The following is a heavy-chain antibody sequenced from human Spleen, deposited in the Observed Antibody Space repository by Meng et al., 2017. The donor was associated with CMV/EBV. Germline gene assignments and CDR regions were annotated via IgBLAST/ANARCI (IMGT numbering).Heavy chain of an antibody. CDR1: GGSISSYY. V-gene: IGHV4-59*01. CDR3: ATLPGYSSGWYPRWFDP. Sequence: SETLSLTCTVSGGSISSYYWSWIRQPPGKGLEWIGYIYYSGSTNYNPSLKSRVTISVDTSKNQLSLKLSSVTAADTAVYYCATLPGYSSGWYPRWFDPWGQGTLVTVSS. D-gene: IGHD6-19*01. J-gene: IGHJ5*02. CDR2: IYYSGST.